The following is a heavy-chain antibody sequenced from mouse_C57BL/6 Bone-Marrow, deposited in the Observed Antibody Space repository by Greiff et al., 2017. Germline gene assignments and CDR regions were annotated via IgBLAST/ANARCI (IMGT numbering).Heavy chain of an antibody. J-gene: IGHJ2*01. V-gene: IGHV1-63*01. Sequence: VQLQESGAELVRPGTSVKMSCKASGYTFTNYWIGWAKQRPGHGLEWVGDIYPGGGYTNYNEKCKGKATLTADKSSSTADMQVSRRTSEDSASYYCARGTTVVAWYFDYWGQGTTLTVSA. D-gene: IGHD1-1*01. CDR2: IYPGGGYT. CDR3: ARGTTVVAWYFDY. CDR1: GYTFTNYW.